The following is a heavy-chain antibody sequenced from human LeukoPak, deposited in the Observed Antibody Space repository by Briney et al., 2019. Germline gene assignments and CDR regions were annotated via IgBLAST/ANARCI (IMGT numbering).Heavy chain of an antibody. CDR1: GFTVSSNY. V-gene: IGHV3-66*04. Sequence: GGSLRLSCAASGFTVSSNYMSWVRQAPGKGLEWVSVIYSGGSTYYADSVKGRFTISRDNSKNTLYLQMNSLRAEDTAVYYCARQPIGELGNYQYYGIDVWGQGTTVTVSS. CDR3: ARQPIGELGNYQYYGIDV. D-gene: IGHD7-27*01. J-gene: IGHJ6*02. CDR2: IYSGGST.